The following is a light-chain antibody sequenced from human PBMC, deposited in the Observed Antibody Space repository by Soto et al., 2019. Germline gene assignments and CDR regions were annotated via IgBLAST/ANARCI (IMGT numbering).Light chain of an antibody. CDR1: QSVSNSY. J-gene: IGKJ1*01. CDR2: GAS. CDR3: QQYDISPWT. Sequence: EIVLTQSPGTLSLSPGERATLSCRASQSVSNSYLAWYQQKPGRAPRLLIFGASIRVTGIPDRFIGSGSGTHFTLTISRLEPEDFAVYYCQQYDISPWTFGQGTKVDIK. V-gene: IGKV3-20*01.